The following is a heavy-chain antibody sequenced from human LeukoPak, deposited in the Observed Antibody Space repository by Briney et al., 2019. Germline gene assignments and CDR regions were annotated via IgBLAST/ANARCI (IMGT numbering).Heavy chain of an antibody. CDR2: INPNTGGT. D-gene: IGHD3-22*01. Sequence: AASVRVSCKASGYTFTACYIHWVRQAPGQGLEWMGWINPNTGGTIYAQKVKGRVTISRDKAKSPAYMELSRVTSDDTAVYYCARDYYDRFGYGAFDYWGQGTLVTVSS. V-gene: IGHV1-2*02. CDR1: GYTFTACY. J-gene: IGHJ4*02. CDR3: ARDYYDRFGYGAFDY.